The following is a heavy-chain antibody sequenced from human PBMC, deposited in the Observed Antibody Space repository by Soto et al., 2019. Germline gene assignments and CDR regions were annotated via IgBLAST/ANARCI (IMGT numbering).Heavy chain of an antibody. CDR2: ISGYNGYP. CDR1: GYIFTNYG. CDR3: ARGSSGALYDY. Sequence: QIHLVQSGAEVRKPGASVNVSCKTSGYIFTNYGVSWVRQAPGEGLEGVGWISGYNGYPKYGQRFQGRVTLSTDTSTTTGYMELRNLRSDDTAVYYCARGSSGALYDYWGQGTLLTVSS. J-gene: IGHJ4*02. V-gene: IGHV1-18*04.